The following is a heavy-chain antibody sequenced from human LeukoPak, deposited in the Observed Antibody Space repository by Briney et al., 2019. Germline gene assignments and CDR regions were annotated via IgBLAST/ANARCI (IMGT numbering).Heavy chain of an antibody. J-gene: IGHJ4*02. CDR1: GGSFSGYY. CDR3: ARDRMGPLWFGELLEGDDY. CDR2: INHSGST. V-gene: IGHV4-34*01. Sequence: SETLSLTCAVYGGSFSGYYWSWIRQPPGKGLEWIGEINHSGSTNYNPSLESRVTISVDTSKNQFSLKLSSVTAADTAVYYCARDRMGPLWFGELLEGDDYWGQGTLVTVSS. D-gene: IGHD3-10*01.